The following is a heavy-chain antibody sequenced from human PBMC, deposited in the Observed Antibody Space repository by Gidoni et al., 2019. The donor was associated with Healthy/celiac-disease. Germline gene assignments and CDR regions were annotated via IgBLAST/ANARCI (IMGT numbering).Heavy chain of an antibody. D-gene: IGHD3-10*01. J-gene: IGHJ4*02. Sequence: EVQLLEPGGGLVQPGGSLRLSCAASGFTFSSYAMSWVRQVPGKGLEWVSAISGRCCSTYYAGSVKGRFTISRENSKNTLYLEMNSLGAEEKAVYYCAKGDGSGSYYLGGFDYWGQGTLVTVSS. CDR1: GFTFSSYA. CDR2: ISGRCCST. CDR3: AKGDGSGSYYLGGFDY. V-gene: IGHV3-23*01.